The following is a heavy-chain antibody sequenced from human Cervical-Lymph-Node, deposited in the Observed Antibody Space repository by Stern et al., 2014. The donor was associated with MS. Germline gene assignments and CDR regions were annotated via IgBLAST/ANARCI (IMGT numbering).Heavy chain of an antibody. D-gene: IGHD6-13*01. CDR1: GFSFSSYG. Sequence: VQLVESGGGVVQPGRSLRLSCAASGFSFSSYGMYWVRQAPGKGVEWVSGIWHDGKNEYYADSVKGRFTISRDNAKSTVYLQMNSLRDEDTAVYFCARHPAAAGTGVHLEYWGQGTLVIVSS. CDR2: IWHDGKNE. J-gene: IGHJ4*02. CDR3: ARHPAAAGTGVHLEY. V-gene: IGHV3-33*01.